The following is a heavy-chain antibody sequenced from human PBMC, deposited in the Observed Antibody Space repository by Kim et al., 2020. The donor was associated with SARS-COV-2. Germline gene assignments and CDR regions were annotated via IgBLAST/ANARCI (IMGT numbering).Heavy chain of an antibody. CDR2: GST. D-gene: IGHD6-19*01. CDR3: ARGRRYSSA. J-gene: IGHJ5*02. V-gene: IGHV4-34*01. Sequence: GSTNYNPSLKGRVTISVDTSKTQFSLKLSSVTAADTAVYYCARGRRYSSAWGQGTLVTVSS.